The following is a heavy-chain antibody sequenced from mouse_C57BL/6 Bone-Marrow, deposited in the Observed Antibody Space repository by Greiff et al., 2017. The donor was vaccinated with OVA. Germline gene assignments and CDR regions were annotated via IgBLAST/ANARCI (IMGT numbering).Heavy chain of an antibody. CDR2: ISNGGGST. Sequence: EVQVVESGGGLVQPGGSLKLSCAASGFTFSDYYMYWVRQTPEKRLEWVAYISNGGGSTYYLDPVKGRFTISRDNAKNTLYLQMSSLKSEDTAMYDWASYGNYEYFDVWGTGTTVTVSS. V-gene: IGHV5-12*01. D-gene: IGHD2-1*01. CDR1: GFTFSDYY. J-gene: IGHJ1*03. CDR3: ASYGNYEYFDV.